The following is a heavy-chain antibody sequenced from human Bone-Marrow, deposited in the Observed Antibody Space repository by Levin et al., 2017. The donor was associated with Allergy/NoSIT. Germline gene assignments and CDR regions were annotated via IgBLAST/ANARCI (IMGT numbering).Heavy chain of an antibody. CDR3: ARVSYGSGSYYWLDY. Sequence: SETLSLTCAVYGGSFSGYYWSWIRQPPGKGLEWIGEINHSGSTNYNPSLKSRVTISVDTSKNQFSLKLSSVTAADTAVYYCARVSYGSGSYYWLDYWGQGTLVTVSS. D-gene: IGHD3-10*01. V-gene: IGHV4-34*01. CDR1: GGSFSGYY. J-gene: IGHJ4*02. CDR2: INHSGST.